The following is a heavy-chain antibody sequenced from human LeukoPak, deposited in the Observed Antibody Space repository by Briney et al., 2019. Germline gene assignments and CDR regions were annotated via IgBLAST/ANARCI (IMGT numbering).Heavy chain of an antibody. CDR3: AKGRRNSGSYYSGLDY. CDR1: RFTFSSYA. J-gene: IGHJ4*02. CDR2: ISGSGGST. Sequence: PGGSLRLSCAASRFTFSSYAMSWVRQAPGKGLEWVSAISGSGGSTYYADSVRGRFTISRDNSKNTLYLQMNSLRAEDTAVYYCAKGRRNSGSYYSGLDYWGQGTLVTVSS. V-gene: IGHV3-23*01. D-gene: IGHD1-26*01.